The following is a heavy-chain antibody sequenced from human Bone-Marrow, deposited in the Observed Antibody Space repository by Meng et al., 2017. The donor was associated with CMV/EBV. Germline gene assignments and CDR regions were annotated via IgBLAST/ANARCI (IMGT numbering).Heavy chain of an antibody. CDR3: ASYNSRKGIRPSFDY. CDR2: IIPILGIA. V-gene: IGHV1-69*10. D-gene: IGHD1-20*01. CDR1: GGTFSSYA. J-gene: IGHJ4*02. Sequence: SVKVSCKASGGTFSSYAISWVRQAPGQGLEWMGGIIPILGIANYAQKFQGRVTITADKSTSTAYMELSSLRSEDTAVYYCASYNSRKGIRPSFDYWGQGALVTVSS.